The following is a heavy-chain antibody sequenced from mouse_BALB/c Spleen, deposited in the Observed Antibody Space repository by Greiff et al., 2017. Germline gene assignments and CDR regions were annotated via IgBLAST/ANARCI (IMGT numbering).Heavy chain of an antibody. D-gene: IGHD3-1*01. J-gene: IGHJ3*01. V-gene: IGHV5-12-1*01. CDR3: AREGAYPRGFAY. Sequence: EVMLVESGGGLVKPGGSLKLSCAASGFAFSSYDMSWVRQTPEKRLEWVAYISSGGGSTYYPDTVKGRFTISRDNAKNTLYLQMSSLKSEDTAMYYCAREGAYPRGFAYWGQGTLVTVSA. CDR1: GFAFSSYD. CDR2: ISSGGGST.